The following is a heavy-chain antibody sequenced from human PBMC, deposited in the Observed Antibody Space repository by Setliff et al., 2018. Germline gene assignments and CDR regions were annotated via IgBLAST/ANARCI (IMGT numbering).Heavy chain of an antibody. CDR2: LYTSGDT. CDR3: ARDRVGYFDY. Sequence: SETLSLTCTVSGGSISSHYWTWIRQPAGKGLEWIGRLYTSGDTNYNPSLKSRVSMSLDTSKNQFSLKLSSVTAADTAVYYCARDRVGYFDYWGLGTPVTVSS. V-gene: IGHV4-4*07. J-gene: IGHJ4*02. CDR1: GGSISSHY.